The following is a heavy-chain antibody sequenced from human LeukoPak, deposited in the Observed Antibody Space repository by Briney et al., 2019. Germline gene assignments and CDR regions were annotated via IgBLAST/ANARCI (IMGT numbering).Heavy chain of an antibody. CDR2: INTNTGNP. CDR3: ARDQYDSSGYPYNWFDP. D-gene: IGHD3-22*01. CDR1: GYTFTSYA. V-gene: IGHV7-4-1*02. Sequence: GASVKVSCKASGYTFTSYAMNWVRQAPGQGLEWMGWINTNTGNPTYAQGFTGRFVFSLDTSVSTAYLQISSLKAEDTAVYYCARDQYDSSGYPYNWFDPWGQGTLVTVSS. J-gene: IGHJ5*02.